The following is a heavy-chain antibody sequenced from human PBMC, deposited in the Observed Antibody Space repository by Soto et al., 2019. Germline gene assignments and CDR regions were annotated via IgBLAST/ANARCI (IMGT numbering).Heavy chain of an antibody. D-gene: IGHD3-16*02. V-gene: IGHV3-30*18. CDR1: GFTFSSYG. J-gene: IGHJ4*02. CDR3: AKDHYDYIWGSYRYFDY. Sequence: GGSLRLSCAASGFTFSSYGMHWVRQAPGKGLEWVAVISYDGSNKYYADSVKGRFTISRDNSKNTLYLQMNSLRAEDTAVYYCAKDHYDYIWGSYRYFDYWGQGTLVTVSS. CDR2: ISYDGSNK.